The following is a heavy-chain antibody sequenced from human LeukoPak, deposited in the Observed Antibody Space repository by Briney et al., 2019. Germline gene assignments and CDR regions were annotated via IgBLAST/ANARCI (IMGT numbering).Heavy chain of an antibody. D-gene: IGHD3-10*01. CDR2: IYTSGST. CDR3: ARELWFGESLFDY. Sequence: PSETLSLTCTVSGGSISSYYWGWIRQPAGKGLEWIGRIYTSGSTNYNPSLKSRVTMSVDTSKNQFSLKLSSVTAADTAVYYCARELWFGESLFDYWGQGTLVTVSS. V-gene: IGHV4-4*07. CDR1: GGSISSYY. J-gene: IGHJ4*02.